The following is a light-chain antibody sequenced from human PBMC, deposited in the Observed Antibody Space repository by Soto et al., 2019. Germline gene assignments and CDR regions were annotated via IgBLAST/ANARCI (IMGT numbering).Light chain of an antibody. J-gene: IGKJ2*01. V-gene: IGKV3-11*01. Sequence: EVVLTQSPATLSLSLGERATLSCRASQSVSSHLAWYQQKPGQAPRLLISDASNRATGIPRRFSGSGSGTDFSLITSSLEPEDCAVYYCQQRSNGPAYTFGQGTRLDIK. CDR3: QQRSNGPAYT. CDR2: DAS. CDR1: QSVSSH.